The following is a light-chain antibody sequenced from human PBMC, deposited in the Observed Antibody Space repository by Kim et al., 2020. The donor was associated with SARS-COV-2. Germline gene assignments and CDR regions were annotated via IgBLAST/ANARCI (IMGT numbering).Light chain of an antibody. CDR1: SSTIGAGYD. V-gene: IGLV1-40*01. Sequence: QRVTISCPGSSSTIGAGYDVHWYQQLPATAPKLLSYGNSNRPSGVPDRFSGSTSGTSASLAITGLQAEDEADYYCQSYDSSLSGWVFGGGTQLTVL. J-gene: IGLJ3*02. CDR2: GNS. CDR3: QSYDSSLSGWV.